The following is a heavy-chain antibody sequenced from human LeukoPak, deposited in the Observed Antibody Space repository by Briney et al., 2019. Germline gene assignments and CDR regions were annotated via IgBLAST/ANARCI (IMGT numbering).Heavy chain of an antibody. CDR2: MNPNSGNT. J-gene: IGHJ6*03. V-gene: IGHV1-8*03. CDR3: ARRVAARTNRNYYYYMDV. CDR1: GYTFTSYD. D-gene: IGHD6-6*01. Sequence: GASVKVSCKASGYTFTSYDINWVRQATGQGLEWMGWMNPNSGNTGYAQKFQGRVTITRTTSISTAYMELSSLRSEDTAVYYCARRVAARTNRNYYYYMDVWGKGTTVTVSS.